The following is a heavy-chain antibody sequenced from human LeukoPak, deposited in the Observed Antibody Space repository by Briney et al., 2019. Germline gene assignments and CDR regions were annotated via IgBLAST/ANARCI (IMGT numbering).Heavy chain of an antibody. CDR2: TRYDGSNK. D-gene: IGHD6-6*01. CDR3: AKDLGQYSSSGADY. CDR1: GFTFSSYS. V-gene: IGHV3-30*02. J-gene: IGHJ4*02. Sequence: GGSLRLSCAASGFTFSSYSMNWVRQAPGNGLEWVAFTRYDGSNKDYADSVKGRFTISRDNSKNTVYLQMNSLRAEDTAVYYCAKDLGQYSSSGADYWGQGTLVTVSS.